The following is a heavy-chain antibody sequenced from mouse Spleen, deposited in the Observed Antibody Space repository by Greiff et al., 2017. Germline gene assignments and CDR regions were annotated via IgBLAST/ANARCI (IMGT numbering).Heavy chain of an antibody. D-gene: IGHD4-1*01. Sequence: VQLKQSGPELVKPGASVKISCKASGYSFTGYYMNWVKQSPEKSLEWIGEINPSTGGTTYNQKFKAKATLTVDKSSSTAYMQLKSLTSEDSAVYYCARRRFLTGTDYFDYWGQGTTLTVSS. CDR1: GYSFTGYY. CDR2: INPSTGGT. V-gene: IGHV1-42*01. J-gene: IGHJ2*01. CDR3: ARRRFLTGTDYFDY.